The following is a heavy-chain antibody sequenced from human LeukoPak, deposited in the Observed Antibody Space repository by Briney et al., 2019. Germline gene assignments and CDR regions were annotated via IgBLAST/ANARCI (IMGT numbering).Heavy chain of an antibody. Sequence: GGSLRLSCAASGFTFSTYAVNWVRQALGKGLEWVSAISGSGGSTYYADSVKGRFTISRDNSKNTLYLQMNSLRAEDTAVYYCAKYFSARRLVIRPLDYWGQGTLVTVSS. J-gene: IGHJ4*02. CDR1: GFTFSTYA. V-gene: IGHV3-23*01. D-gene: IGHD3-9*01. CDR3: AKYFSARRLVIRPLDY. CDR2: ISGSGGST.